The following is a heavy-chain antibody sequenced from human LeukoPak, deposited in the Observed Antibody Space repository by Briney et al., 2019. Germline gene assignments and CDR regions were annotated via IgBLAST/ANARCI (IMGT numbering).Heavy chain of an antibody. Sequence: ASVKVSCKVSGYTLTELSMHWVRQAPGKGLEWMGGFDPEDGETIYAQKFQGRVTMTEDASTDTAYMELSRLRSEDTAVYYCATARGWGDWFDPWGQGTLVTVSS. D-gene: IGHD6-19*01. CDR3: ATARGWGDWFDP. CDR2: FDPEDGET. V-gene: IGHV1-24*01. CDR1: GYTLTELS. J-gene: IGHJ5*02.